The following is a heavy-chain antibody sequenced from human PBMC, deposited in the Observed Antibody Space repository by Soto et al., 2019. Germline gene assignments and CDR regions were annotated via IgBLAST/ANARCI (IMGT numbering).Heavy chain of an antibody. V-gene: IGHV1-69*13. Sequence: ASVKVSCKGSVCTFSSYAISWVRQAPGQGLEWMGGIIPIFGTANYAQKFQGRVTITADESTSTAYMELSSLRSEDTAVYYCARVRNTRYYYYGMDVWGQGTTVTVSS. D-gene: IGHD1-1*01. J-gene: IGHJ6*02. CDR3: ARVRNTRYYYYGMDV. CDR1: VCTFSSYA. CDR2: IIPIFGTA.